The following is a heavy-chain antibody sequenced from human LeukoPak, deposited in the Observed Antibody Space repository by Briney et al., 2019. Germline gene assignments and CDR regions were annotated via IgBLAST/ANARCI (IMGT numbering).Heavy chain of an antibody. Sequence: GGSLRLSCAASGFTFSNYWMSWVRQAPGKGLEWVANLKQDGSEKYYVDSVKGRFTISRDNAKNSVFLQMNSLGAGDTAVYYCVRAPFCNSTSCPTDDAFDIWGQGTMVTVSS. CDR2: LKQDGSEK. D-gene: IGHD2-2*01. J-gene: IGHJ3*02. CDR3: VRAPFCNSTSCPTDDAFDI. CDR1: GFTFSNYW. V-gene: IGHV3-7*01.